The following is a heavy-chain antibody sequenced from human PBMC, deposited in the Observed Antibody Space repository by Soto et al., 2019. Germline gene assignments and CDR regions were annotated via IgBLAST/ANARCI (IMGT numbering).Heavy chain of an antibody. J-gene: IGHJ2*01. D-gene: IGHD2-8*01. CDR3: ARGMGRYFDL. CDR1: GDSISNFY. CDR2: ISARGRT. V-gene: IGHV4-4*07. Sequence: QVQLQESGPGLVKPSETLSLTCTVSGDSISNFYWSWIRQPTGKGLESVGRISARGRTNYNPSLQSRLAMSLDTSKNQFSLRLTSLSAADTAVYFCARGMGRYFDLWGRGTLVTVFS.